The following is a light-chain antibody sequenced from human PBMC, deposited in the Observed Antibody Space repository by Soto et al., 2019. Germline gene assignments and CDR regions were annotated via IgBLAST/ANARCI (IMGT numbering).Light chain of an antibody. J-gene: IGKJ1*01. CDR3: QEYDNWPLWT. Sequence: ETVMTQSPATLPVSPGERATLSCRASQSVRSNLAWYQQKPGQAPRLLIYGASTRATGVPARFSGSGSGTECTLTINSLQSEDFALYYCQEYDNWPLWTFGQGTKVEVK. V-gene: IGKV3-15*01. CDR2: GAS. CDR1: QSVRSN.